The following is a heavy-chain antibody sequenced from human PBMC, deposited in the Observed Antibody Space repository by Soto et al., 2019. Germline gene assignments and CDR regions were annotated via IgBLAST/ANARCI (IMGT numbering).Heavy chain of an antibody. V-gene: IGHV3-33*01. Sequence: QVQLVDSGGGVVQPGRSLRLSCAASGFTFSNFGMHWVRQAPGKGLEWVALIWHDGSNKYYADSVKGRFTISRDNSKNTVYLQMNSLRDEDTAVYYCARDTIVVVPAAATPTGYYGMDVWGQGTTVTVSS. CDR1: GFTFSNFG. CDR2: IWHDGSNK. J-gene: IGHJ6*02. CDR3: ARDTIVVVPAAATPTGYYGMDV. D-gene: IGHD2-2*01.